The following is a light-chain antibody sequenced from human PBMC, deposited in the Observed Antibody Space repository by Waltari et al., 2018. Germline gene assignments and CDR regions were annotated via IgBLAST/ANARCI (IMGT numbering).Light chain of an antibody. CDR1: QSIGSW. CDR3: QQGYKSPIT. V-gene: IGKV1-12*01. CDR2: AAS. J-gene: IGKJ3*01. Sequence: DIQMTQSPSPLSASVGDRVTITCRASQSIGSWLAWYQQKPGEVPKLLIYAASDLQSGSPSRCSGSGAGTNFTLTITSLQPEDCGVYYCQQGYKSPITFGPGTKVNIK.